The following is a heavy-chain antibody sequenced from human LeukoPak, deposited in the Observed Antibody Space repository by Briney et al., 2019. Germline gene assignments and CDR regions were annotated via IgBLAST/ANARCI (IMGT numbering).Heavy chain of an antibody. Sequence: PSETLSLTCTVSRGSISSSSYYGGWIRQPPGKGLEWIGSIYYSGSTYYNPSLKSRVTISVDTSKNQFSLKLSSVTAADTAVYYCARHQAAAGVDYWGQGTLVTVSS. J-gene: IGHJ4*02. CDR1: RGSISSSSYY. CDR3: ARHQAAAGVDY. CDR2: IYYSGST. D-gene: IGHD6-13*01. V-gene: IGHV4-39*01.